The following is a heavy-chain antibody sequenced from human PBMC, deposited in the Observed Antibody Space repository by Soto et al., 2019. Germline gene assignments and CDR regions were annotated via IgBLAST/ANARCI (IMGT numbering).Heavy chain of an antibody. Sequence: GGSLRLSCAASGFTFSSYAMSWVRQAPGKGLEWVSAISGSGGSTYYADSVKGRFTISRDNSKNTLYLQMNSLRAEDTAVYYCAKDAIVNWNYPGGIDYWGQGTLVTVSS. CDR3: AKDAIVNWNYPGGIDY. J-gene: IGHJ4*02. D-gene: IGHD1-7*01. CDR1: GFTFSSYA. V-gene: IGHV3-23*01. CDR2: ISGSGGST.